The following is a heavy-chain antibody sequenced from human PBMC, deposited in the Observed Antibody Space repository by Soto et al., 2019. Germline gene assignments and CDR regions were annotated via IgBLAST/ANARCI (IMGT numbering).Heavy chain of an antibody. CDR1: GFTFSSYS. V-gene: IGHV3-21*01. CDR3: ARSAFCSSTSCYVTQPPSQMDV. D-gene: IGHD2-2*01. Sequence: GGSLRLSCAASGFTFSSYSMNWVRQAPGKGLEWVSSISSSSSYIYYADSVKGRFTISRDNAKNSLYLQMNSLRAEDTAVYYCARSAFCSSTSCYVTQPPSQMDVWGKGTTVTVSS. CDR2: ISSSSSYI. J-gene: IGHJ6*04.